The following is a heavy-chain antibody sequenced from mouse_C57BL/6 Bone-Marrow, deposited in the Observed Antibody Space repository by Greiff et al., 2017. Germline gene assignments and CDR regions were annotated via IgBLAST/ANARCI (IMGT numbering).Heavy chain of an antibody. D-gene: IGHD2-3*01. J-gene: IGHJ3*01. CDR1: GYTFTSYW. V-gene: IGHV1-50*01. Sequence: VQLQQPGAELVKPGASVKLSCKASGYTFTSYWMQWVKQRPGQGLEWIGEIDPSGSYTNYTQKFQGKATLTVDTSSSTAYMQLSSLTSEDSAVYYCAREGYWAWFAYWGQGTLVTVSA. CDR3: AREGYWAWFAY. CDR2: IDPSGSYT.